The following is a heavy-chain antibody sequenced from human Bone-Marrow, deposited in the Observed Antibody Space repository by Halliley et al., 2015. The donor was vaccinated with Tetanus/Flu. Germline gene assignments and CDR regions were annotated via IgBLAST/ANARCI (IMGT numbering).Heavy chain of an antibody. CDR1: GYNFTNYW. V-gene: IGHV5-51*01. J-gene: IGHJ6*02. CDR2: IYPADSDT. D-gene: IGHD3-3*01. CDR3: ARHGFLEAHFYYGLGV. Sequence: QLVQSGAEVKKPGASLKISCKASGYNFTNYWIGWVRQMPGKGLEWMGFIYPADSDTSYSPSFQGQVSISADKSISTAYLQWSSRKASDSAMYYCARHGFLEAHFYYGLGVWGQGTAVTVSS.